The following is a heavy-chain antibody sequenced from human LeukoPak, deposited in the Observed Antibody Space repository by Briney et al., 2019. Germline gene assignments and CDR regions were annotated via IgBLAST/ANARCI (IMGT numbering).Heavy chain of an antibody. V-gene: IGHV3-30*03. CDR1: GFTFSSYG. D-gene: IGHD1-7*01. CDR2: ISYDGSNK. J-gene: IGHJ4*02. CDR3: YITGTTVDY. Sequence: GGSLRLSCAASGFTFSSYGMHWVRQAPGKGLEWVAVISYDGSNKYYADSVKGRFTISRDNSKNTLYLQMNSLRAEDTAVYYCYITGTTVDYWGQGTLVTVSS.